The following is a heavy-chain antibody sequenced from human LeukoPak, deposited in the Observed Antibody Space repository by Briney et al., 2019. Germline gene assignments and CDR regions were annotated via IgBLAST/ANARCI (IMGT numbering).Heavy chain of an antibody. CDR2: IYYSGST. CDR3: ARGAEVDCSGGSCYVRNWFDP. CDR1: GGSISSYY. V-gene: IGHV4-59*01. J-gene: IGHJ5*02. Sequence: PSETLSLTCTVSGGSISSYYWSWLRQPPGKGLEWIGYIYYSGSTNYNPSLKSRVTISVDTSKNQFSLKLSSVTAADTAMYYCARGAEVDCSGGSCYVRNWFDPWGQGTLVTVSS. D-gene: IGHD2-15*01.